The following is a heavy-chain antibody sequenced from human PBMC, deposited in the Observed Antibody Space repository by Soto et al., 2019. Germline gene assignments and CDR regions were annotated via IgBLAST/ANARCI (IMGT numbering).Heavy chain of an antibody. CDR2: IVPMFGTS. Sequence: QERLVQSGAEVRKPGSSVKVSCKVTGGTSTRYAINWVRQAPGQGLEWMGVIVPMFGTSKYAQKFQGRVTSTADTSRNIAYMELRSLRSADTAVYYCNRGSEYDFWSGYLWGQGALVSVSS. V-gene: IGHV1-69*06. J-gene: IGHJ4*02. CDR1: GGTSTRYA. D-gene: IGHD3-3*01. CDR3: NRGSEYDFWSGYL.